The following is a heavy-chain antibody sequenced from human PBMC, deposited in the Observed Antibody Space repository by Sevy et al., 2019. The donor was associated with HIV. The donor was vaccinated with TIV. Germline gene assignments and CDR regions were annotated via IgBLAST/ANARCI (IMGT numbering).Heavy chain of an antibody. Sequence: ASVKVSCKVSGYTLTKLSMHWVRQAPGKGLDWMGGFDPEDGETIYAQKFQGRVTMTEDTSTDTAYMELSSLRSEDTAVYYCATMRGGATTTDSRYYFDYWGQGTLVTVSS. CDR2: FDPEDGET. D-gene: IGHD1-1*01. CDR3: ATMRGGATTTDSRYYFDY. J-gene: IGHJ4*02. CDR1: GYTLTKLS. V-gene: IGHV1-24*01.